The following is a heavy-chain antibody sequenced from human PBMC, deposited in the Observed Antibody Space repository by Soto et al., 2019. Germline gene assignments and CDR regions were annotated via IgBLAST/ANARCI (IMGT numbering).Heavy chain of an antibody. V-gene: IGHV4-61*01. D-gene: IGHD4-17*01. CDR3: ARDKGGRLRGYYYGMDV. CDR2: IYYSGST. J-gene: IGHJ6*02. CDR1: GGSVSSGSYY. Sequence: PSETLSLTCTVSGGSVSSGSYYWSWIRQPPGKGLEWIGYIYYSGSTNYNPSLKSRVTISVDTSKNQFSLKLSSVTAADTAVYYCARDKGGRLRGYYYGMDVWGQGTTDTVSS.